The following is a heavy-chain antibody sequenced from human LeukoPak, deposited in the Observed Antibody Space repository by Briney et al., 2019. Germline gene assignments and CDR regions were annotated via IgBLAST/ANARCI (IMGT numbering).Heavy chain of an antibody. D-gene: IGHD2-21*01. CDR3: ARPGLAYCGGDCYSTEGYYFDY. CDR2: INHSGST. J-gene: IGHJ4*02. CDR1: GENFSTYH. Sequence: SETLSLTCAVYGENFSTYHYIWIRQSPGKGLEWIGEINHSGSTNYNPSLKSRVTISVDTSRNQFSLRLTSVTAADAAMYYCARPGLAYCGGDCYSTEGYYFDYWSQGTLVAVSS. V-gene: IGHV4-34*01.